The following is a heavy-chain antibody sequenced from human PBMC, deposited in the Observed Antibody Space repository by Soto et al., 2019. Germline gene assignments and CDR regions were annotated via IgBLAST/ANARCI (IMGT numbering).Heavy chain of an antibody. D-gene: IGHD2-15*01. J-gene: IGHJ4*02. CDR2: IIPIFSRT. CDR3: ARDVVRSTAGDS. V-gene: IGHV1-69*01. Sequence: QVQLVQSGTEVKEPGSSVKGSCKASGGSFSTSSFVWVRQGPGQGLEWMGGIIPIFSRTNLAQKFQGRVTFSADESTRTTYMELRSLTSEDTAIYYCARDVVRSTAGDSWGQGTLVTVSS. CDR1: GGSFSTSS.